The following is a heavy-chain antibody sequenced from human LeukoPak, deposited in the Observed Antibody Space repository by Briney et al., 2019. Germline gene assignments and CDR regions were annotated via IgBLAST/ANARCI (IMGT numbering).Heavy chain of an antibody. D-gene: IGHD5-18*01. CDR1: GYGFINFG. J-gene: IGHJ6*02. CDR2: ISAYNHNT. V-gene: IGHV1-18*01. Sequence: ASVKVSCKASGYGFINFGLSWVRQAPGQGLEWMGWISAYNHNTNYAQKFQGRVTITADKSTSTAYMELSSLRSEDTAVYYCARDSQGYSYGYGLYYYYGMDVWGQGTTVTVSS. CDR3: ARDSQGYSYGYGLYYYYGMDV.